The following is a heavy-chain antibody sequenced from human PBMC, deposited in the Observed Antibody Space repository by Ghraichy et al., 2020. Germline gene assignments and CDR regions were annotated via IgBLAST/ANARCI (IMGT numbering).Heavy chain of an antibody. V-gene: IGHV3-23*01. CDR1: GFTFSSYA. J-gene: IGHJ5*02. Sequence: GGSLRLSCAASGFTFSSYAMSWVRQAPGKGLEWVSAISGSGGSTYYADSVKGRFTISRDNSKNTLYLQMNSLRAEDTAVYYCAKGGFAEAYSSGYYSAWGQGTLVTVSS. CDR3: AKGGFAEAYSSGYYSA. D-gene: IGHD3-22*01. CDR2: ISGSGGST.